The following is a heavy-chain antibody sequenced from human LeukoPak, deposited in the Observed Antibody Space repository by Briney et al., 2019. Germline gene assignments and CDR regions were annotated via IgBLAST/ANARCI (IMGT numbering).Heavy chain of an antibody. V-gene: IGHV3-21*04. CDR1: GFTFSNYS. J-gene: IGHJ6*03. CDR3: ARDGVSVLRYFDWYYYYYMDV. D-gene: IGHD3-9*01. CDR2: IRSSSSYI. Sequence: PGRSLRLSSSASGFTFSNYSMNWVRQAPGEGLEWVSSIRSSSSYIYYADSVKGRFTISRDNAKNSLYLQMNSLRAEDTAVYYCARDGVSVLRYFDWYYYYYMDVWGKGTTVTISS.